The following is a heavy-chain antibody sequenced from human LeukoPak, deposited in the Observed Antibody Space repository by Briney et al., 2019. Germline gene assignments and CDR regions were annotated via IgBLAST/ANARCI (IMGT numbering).Heavy chain of an antibody. J-gene: IGHJ5*01. CDR3: ARGGSYSWFDS. Sequence: GGSLRLSCAASGYTFNNYWMKWVRQAPGKGLEWVVAIKQDGSEKYYVDSVKGRFTISRDNAKNSLYLQMNSLRAEDTAVYYCARGGSYSWFDSWGQGTPVTVSS. CDR2: IKQDGSEK. V-gene: IGHV3-7*01. CDR1: GYTFNNYW.